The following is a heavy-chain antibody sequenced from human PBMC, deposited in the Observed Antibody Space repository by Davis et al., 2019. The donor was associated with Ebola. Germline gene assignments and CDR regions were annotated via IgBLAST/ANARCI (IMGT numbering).Heavy chain of an antibody. D-gene: IGHD2-15*01. CDR3: ARDPSYSDRGYYFDY. CDR1: GFTFSSYW. CDR2: IRSDGSST. V-gene: IGHV3-74*01. Sequence: HTGGSLRLSCAASGFTFSSYWMHWVRQAPGKGLVWVSRIRSDGSSTSYADSVKGRFTISRDNSKNTLYLQMNSLRAEDTAVYYCARDPSYSDRGYYFDYWGQGTLVTVSS. J-gene: IGHJ4*02.